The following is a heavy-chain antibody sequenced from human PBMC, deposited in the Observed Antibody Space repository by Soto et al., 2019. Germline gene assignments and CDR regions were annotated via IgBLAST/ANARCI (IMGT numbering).Heavy chain of an antibody. CDR2: TYYRSRWYH. Sequence: PSQAPQLTCAISRDSVSSYSAAWSWNRKSPSRGLEWLGRTYYRSRWYHDYAVSVRSRVTINPDTSNNQFSLQLNSVTPEDTAVYYCARDPGYFYGMAVWGQATTVTVSS. CDR1: RDSVSSYSAA. V-gene: IGHV6-1*01. J-gene: IGHJ6*02. CDR3: ARDPGYFYGMAV.